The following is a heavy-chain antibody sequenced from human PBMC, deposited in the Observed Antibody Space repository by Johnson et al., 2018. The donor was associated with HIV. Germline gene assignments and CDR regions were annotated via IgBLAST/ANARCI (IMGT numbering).Heavy chain of an antibody. Sequence: VQLVESGGSVVWPGGSLRLSCAASGFTFNDYGMSWVRHVPGKGLEWVSGINWNGGSKGYADSVKGRFTISRDNAKNSLYLQMNSLTVEDTALYYCAKDRALGGERIGAFDIWGQGTMVTVSS. D-gene: IGHD3-16*01. V-gene: IGHV3-20*04. CDR3: AKDRALGGERIGAFDI. CDR1: GFTFNDYG. J-gene: IGHJ3*02. CDR2: INWNGGSK.